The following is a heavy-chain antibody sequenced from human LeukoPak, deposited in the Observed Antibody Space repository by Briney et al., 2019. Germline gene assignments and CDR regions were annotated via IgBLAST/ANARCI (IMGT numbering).Heavy chain of an antibody. CDR1: GFTFSSYW. Sequence: PGGSLRLSCAASGFTFSSYWMHWVRQAPGKGLVWVSRINTDGSSTSYADPVKGRFTISRDNAKNTLYLQMNSLRAEDTAVYYCARVHDKIQGIKHYYYYYMDVWGKGTTVTVSS. J-gene: IGHJ6*03. CDR2: INTDGSST. CDR3: ARVHDKIQGIKHYYYYYMDV. V-gene: IGHV3-74*01. D-gene: IGHD1-1*01.